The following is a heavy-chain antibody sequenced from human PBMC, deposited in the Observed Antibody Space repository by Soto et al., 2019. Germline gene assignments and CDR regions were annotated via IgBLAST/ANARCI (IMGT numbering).Heavy chain of an antibody. CDR3: ARFHSVAGTFDY. Sequence: SVKVSCKASGGTFSSYAISWVRQAPGQGLEWMGGIIPIFGTANYAQKFQGRVTITADESTSTAYMELSSLRSEDTAVYYCARFHSVAGTFDYWGQGTLVTVSS. V-gene: IGHV1-69*13. CDR2: IIPIFGTA. J-gene: IGHJ4*02. D-gene: IGHD6-19*01. CDR1: GGTFSSYA.